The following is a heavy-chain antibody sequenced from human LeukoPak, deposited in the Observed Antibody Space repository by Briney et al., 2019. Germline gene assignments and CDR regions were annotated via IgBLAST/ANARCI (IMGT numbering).Heavy chain of an antibody. CDR1: GGSISSYY. CDR3: ARPRFTQDAFDI. Sequence: SETLSLTCTVSGGSISSYYWSWIRQPPGKGLEWIGYIYYSGSTNYNPSLKSRVTISVDTSKNQFSLKLSSVTAADMAVYYCARPRFTQDAFDIWGQGTMVTVSS. V-gene: IGHV4-59*08. J-gene: IGHJ3*02. CDR2: IYYSGST.